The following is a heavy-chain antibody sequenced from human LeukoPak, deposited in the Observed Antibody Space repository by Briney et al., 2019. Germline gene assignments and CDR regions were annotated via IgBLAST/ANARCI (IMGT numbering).Heavy chain of an antibody. CDR3: AELGITMIGGV. D-gene: IGHD3-10*02. Sequence: GGSLRLSCAASGFTFSSYWMSWVRQAPGKGLEWVANMKQDGSEKYYVDSVKGRFTISRDNAKNSLYLQMNSLRAEDTAVYYCAELGITMIGGVWGKGTTVTISS. CDR2: MKQDGSEK. J-gene: IGHJ6*04. CDR1: GFTFSSYW. V-gene: IGHV3-7*01.